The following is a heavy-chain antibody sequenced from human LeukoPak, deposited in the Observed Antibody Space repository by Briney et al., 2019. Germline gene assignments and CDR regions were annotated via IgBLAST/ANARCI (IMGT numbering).Heavy chain of an antibody. V-gene: IGHV4-31*03. Sequence: SQTLSLTCTVSGGSISSGGYYWSWIRQHPGKGLEWIGYIYYSGSTYYNPSLKSRVTISVDTSKNQFSLKLSSVTAADTAVYYCARDTITGTTSPADAFDIWGQGTMVTVSS. J-gene: IGHJ3*02. CDR2: IYYSGST. CDR3: ARDTITGTTSPADAFDI. CDR1: GGSISSGGYY. D-gene: IGHD1-7*01.